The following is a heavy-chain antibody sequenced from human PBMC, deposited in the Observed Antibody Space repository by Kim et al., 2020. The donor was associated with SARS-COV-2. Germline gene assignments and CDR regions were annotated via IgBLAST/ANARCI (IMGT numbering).Heavy chain of an antibody. V-gene: IGHV4-31*03. CDR2: IYYSGST. CDR3: ASTQRGALWFGELPDAFDI. CDR1: GGSISSGGYY. Sequence: SETLSLTCTVSGGSISSGGYYWSWIRQHPGKGLEWIGYIYYSGSTYYNPSLKSRVTISVDTSKNQFSLKLSSVTAADTAVYYCASTQRGALWFGELPDAFDIWGQGTMVTVSS. D-gene: IGHD3-10*01. J-gene: IGHJ3*02.